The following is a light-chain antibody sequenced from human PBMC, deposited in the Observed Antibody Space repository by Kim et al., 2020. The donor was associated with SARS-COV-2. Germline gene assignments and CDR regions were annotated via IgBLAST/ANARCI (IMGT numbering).Light chain of an antibody. V-gene: IGLV3-19*01. CDR2: GEN. J-gene: IGLJ2*01. Sequence: SSELTQDPTVSVALGQTVRNTCQGDSLREYHASWYQQKPGQAPLLVIYGENRRPSGIQDRFSGTSSGNRASLTITGAQAEDEADYFCSSRDNTYNRLIFAGGTKVTVL. CDR1: SLREYH. CDR3: SSRDNTYNRLI.